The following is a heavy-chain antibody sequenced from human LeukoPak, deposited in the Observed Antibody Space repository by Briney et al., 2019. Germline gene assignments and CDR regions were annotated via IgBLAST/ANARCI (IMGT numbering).Heavy chain of an antibody. CDR3: ASVGGRA. Sequence: SETLSLTCTVSGGSISSYYWSWIRQPPGKGLEWIGYIYYTGSTNYNPSLRSRVTMSLDTSKNQFSLKLNSVTAADTAVYYCASVGGRAWGQGTLVTVSS. CDR1: GGSISSYY. CDR2: IYYTGST. V-gene: IGHV4-59*01. J-gene: IGHJ5*02. D-gene: IGHD1-26*01.